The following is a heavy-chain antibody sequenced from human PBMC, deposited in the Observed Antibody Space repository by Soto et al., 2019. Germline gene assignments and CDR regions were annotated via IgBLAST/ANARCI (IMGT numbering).Heavy chain of an antibody. J-gene: IGHJ4*02. CDR1: GFTFSSYG. CDR3: AMDERGTYFDY. CDR2: IWHDGSIK. Sequence: QVQLVESGGGVVQPGRSLRLSCAASGFTFSSYGMHWVRQAPGKGLEWVAVIWHDGSIKYYVDSVKGRFTISRDNSKNTLYLQMNSLRAEDTAVYYCAMDERGTYFDYWGQGTLVTVSS. V-gene: IGHV3-33*03. D-gene: IGHD1-7*01.